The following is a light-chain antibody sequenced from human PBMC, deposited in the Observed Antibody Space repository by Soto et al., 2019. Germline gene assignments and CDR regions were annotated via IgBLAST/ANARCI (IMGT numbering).Light chain of an antibody. CDR3: QQSYSTSWT. J-gene: IGKJ1*01. CDR2: AAS. V-gene: IGKV1-39*01. CDR1: QSISSY. Sequence: DIQMTQSPSSLSASVGDRVTITCRASQSISSYLNWYQQKPGKAPKLLIYAASSLQSGVPSRFSGSVSGTDFTLTISSLQPEDFATYHCQQSYSTSWTFGQGTKVEIK.